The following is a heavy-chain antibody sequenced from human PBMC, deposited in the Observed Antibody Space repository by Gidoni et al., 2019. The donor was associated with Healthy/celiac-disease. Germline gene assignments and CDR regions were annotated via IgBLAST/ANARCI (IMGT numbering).Heavy chain of an antibody. V-gene: IGHV4-39*01. Sequence: QLQLQESGPGLVKPSETLSLTCTVSGGSISSSSYYWGWIRQPPGKGLEWIGSIYYSGSTYYNPSLKSRVTISVDTSKNQFSLKLSSVTAADTAVYYCARHEDDYGDYFRTTTGDYWGQGTLVTVSS. CDR1: GGSISSSSYY. J-gene: IGHJ4*02. D-gene: IGHD4-17*01. CDR2: IYYSGST. CDR3: ARHEDDYGDYFRTTTGDY.